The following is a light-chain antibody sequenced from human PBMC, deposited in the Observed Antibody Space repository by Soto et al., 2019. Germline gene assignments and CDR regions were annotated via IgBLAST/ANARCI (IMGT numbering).Light chain of an antibody. Sequence: DTQLTHSPSFLSASVVDIVTITCRASEGISSYLAWYQQKPGKGHKLLVYLAATLQSGVPSRFSGSGSGKEFTLTISSLQPEDFATYYCQQLNSYPLTFGGGTKVEIK. V-gene: IGKV1-9*01. J-gene: IGKJ4*01. CDR2: LAA. CDR1: EGISSY. CDR3: QQLNSYPLT.